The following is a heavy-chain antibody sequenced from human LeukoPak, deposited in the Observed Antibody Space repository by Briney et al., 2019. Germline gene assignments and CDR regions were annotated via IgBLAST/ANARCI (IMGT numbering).Heavy chain of an antibody. CDR2: INPNSGGT. J-gene: IGHJ4*02. V-gene: IGHV1-2*02. Sequence: GASVKVSCKASGYTFTGYYMHWVRQAPGQGLEWMGWINPNSGGTNYAQKFQGRVTMTRDTSISTAYMELSRLRSDDTAVYYCARGPHYYGSGSRDWGQGTLVTVSS. CDR3: ARGPHYYGSGSRD. CDR1: GYTFTGYY. D-gene: IGHD3-10*01.